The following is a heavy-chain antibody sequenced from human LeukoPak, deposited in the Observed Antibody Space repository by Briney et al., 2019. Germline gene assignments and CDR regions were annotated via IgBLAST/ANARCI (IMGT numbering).Heavy chain of an antibody. J-gene: IGHJ5*02. CDR3: AKDLLWFGELSRNWFDP. V-gene: IGHV3-33*06. Sequence: AGSLRLSCAAYAFTVSSYGMHWVRQAPGHGLEWVVVTWYDGSNKYYADSGKGRLTISRDICKNTLYLQMHSMKAEDTSEYYCAKDLLWFGELSRNWFDPWGQRTLV. CDR1: AFTVSSYG. CDR2: TWYDGSNK. D-gene: IGHD3-10*01.